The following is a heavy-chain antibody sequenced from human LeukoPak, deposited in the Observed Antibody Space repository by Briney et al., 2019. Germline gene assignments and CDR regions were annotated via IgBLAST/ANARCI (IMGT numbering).Heavy chain of an antibody. J-gene: IGHJ4*02. CDR3: AREGVAGTPFARAFDY. Sequence: ASVKVSCKASGYTFTGYYMHWVRQAPGQGLEWMGWINPNSGGTNYAQKFQGRVTMTRDTSTSTVYMELSSLRSEDTAVYYCAREGVAGTPFARAFDYWGQGTLVTVSS. V-gene: IGHV1-2*02. CDR2: INPNSGGT. D-gene: IGHD6-19*01. CDR1: GYTFTGYY.